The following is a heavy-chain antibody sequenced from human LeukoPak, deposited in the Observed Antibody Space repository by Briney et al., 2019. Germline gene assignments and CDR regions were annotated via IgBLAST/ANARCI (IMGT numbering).Heavy chain of an antibody. CDR2: IYYSGST. J-gene: IGHJ5*02. D-gene: IGHD2-2*01. Sequence: SETLSLTCTVSGGSISSGGYYWSWIRQHPGKGLKWIGYIYYSGSTYYNPSLKSRVTISVDTSKNQFSLKLSSVTAADTAVYYCARKIAVVPAAMRFDPWGQGTLVTVSS. CDR3: ARKIAVVPAAMRFDP. CDR1: GGSISSGGYY. V-gene: IGHV4-31*03.